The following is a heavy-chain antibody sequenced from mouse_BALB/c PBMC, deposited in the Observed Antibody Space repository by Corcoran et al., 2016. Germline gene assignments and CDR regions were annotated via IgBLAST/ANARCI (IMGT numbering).Heavy chain of an antibody. CDR1: GYTFTDYY. Sequence: QVQLQQSGAELARPGASVKLSCKASGYTFTDYYINWVKQMTGQGLEWIGEIYPGSGNTYYNEKFKGKATLTADKSSSPAYMQLSSLTSEDSAVYCCARRGGSYYLDYGGQGTTLTVSS. CDR2: IYPGSGNT. CDR3: ARRGGSYYLDY. V-gene: IGHV1-77*01. J-gene: IGHJ2*01.